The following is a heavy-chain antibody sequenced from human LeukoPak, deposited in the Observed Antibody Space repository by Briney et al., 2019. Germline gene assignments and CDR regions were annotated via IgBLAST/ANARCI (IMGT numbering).Heavy chain of an antibody. CDR1: GFSFNIYN. V-gene: IGHV3-21*06. CDR3: AIDASPYDEMEGNWFVP. D-gene: IGHD5-24*01. Sequence: GGTLRLSCAVSGFSFNIYNMNWVRQPPGKGLEWVSSISATITYSYYADSVRGRFTISRDAAKNSLFLLMNMPAPEDTALYYCAIDASPYDEMEGNWFVPWGQGTLVTVSS. CDR2: ISATITYS. J-gene: IGHJ5*02.